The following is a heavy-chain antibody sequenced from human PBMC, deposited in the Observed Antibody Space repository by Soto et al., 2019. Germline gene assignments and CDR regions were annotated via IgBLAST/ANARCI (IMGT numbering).Heavy chain of an antibody. J-gene: IGHJ4*02. Sequence: QVQLVQSGAEVKKPGASVKVSCKASGYTFTSYGISWVRQAPGQGLEWMGWISAHNGNTNYAQKLQGRVTITTDPSPSTAYMELRSLGSDDTAVYYFAGVAGSLTRISNYFDYWGQGTLVTVSS. CDR2: ISAHNGNT. V-gene: IGHV1-18*01. CDR3: AGVAGSLTRISNYFDY. D-gene: IGHD3-3*02. CDR1: GYTFTSYG.